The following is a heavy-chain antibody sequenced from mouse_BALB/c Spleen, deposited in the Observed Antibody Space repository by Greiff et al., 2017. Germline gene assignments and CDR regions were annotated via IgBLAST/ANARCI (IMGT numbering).Heavy chain of an antibody. CDR1: GFTFSSYA. D-gene: IGHD6-1*01. J-gene: IGHJ1*01. CDR2: ISSGGST. V-gene: IGHV5-6-5*01. CDR3: ARGEGATGYFDV. Sequence: EVMLVESGGGLVKPGGSLKLSCAASGFTFSSYAMSWVRQTPEKRLEWVASISSGGSTYYPDSVKGRFTISRDNARNILYLQMSSLRSEDTAMYYCARGEGATGYFDVWGAGTTVTVSS.